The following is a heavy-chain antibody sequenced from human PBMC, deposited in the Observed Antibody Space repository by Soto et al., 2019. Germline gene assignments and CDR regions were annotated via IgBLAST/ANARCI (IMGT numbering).Heavy chain of an antibody. CDR1: GFTVSSNY. V-gene: IGHV3-66*01. Sequence: EVQLVESGGGLDQPGGSLRLSCAASGFTVSSNYMSWVRQAPGKGLECVSVLYSGGSTYYADSVKGRFTISRDSSKNTLYLHMNSLRAEDTAVYYCAREPRNRIAGSTTSEDYWGQGTLVTVSS. D-gene: IGHD1-7*01. CDR3: AREPRNRIAGSTTSEDY. CDR2: LYSGGST. J-gene: IGHJ4*02.